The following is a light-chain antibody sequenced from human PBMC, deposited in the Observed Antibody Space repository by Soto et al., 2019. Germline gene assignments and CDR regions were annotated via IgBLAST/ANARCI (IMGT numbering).Light chain of an antibody. CDR3: MQGTHWPWT. Sequence: DVVMTQSPLSLPVTLAQPASFSCRYSQSLVFSDGNTYLTWFQQRPGQSPRRLIYKVSTRDSGVPDRFSGSASGTDFTLKISRVEAEDVGVYYCMQGTHWPWTFGQGTKVDIK. J-gene: IGKJ1*01. CDR2: KVS. CDR1: QSLVFSDGNTY. V-gene: IGKV2-30*01.